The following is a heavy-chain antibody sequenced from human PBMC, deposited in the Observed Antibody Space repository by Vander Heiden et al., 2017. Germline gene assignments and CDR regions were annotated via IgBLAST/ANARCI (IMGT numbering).Heavy chain of an antibody. D-gene: IGHD1-26*01. CDR1: GFTFSNYG. J-gene: IGHJ4*02. CDR3: ARGYSGTYAAFDY. Sequence: QVQLVGSGGGVVQPGTSLRLSCTASGFTFSNYGMHGVRQAPGKGLEWVAIIWYDGSYKYCADSVKGRFTIARDNSKNTLYLQIDNRGAEDTAVYYCARGYSGTYAAFDYWGQGTLVTVSS. CDR2: IWYDGSYK. V-gene: IGHV3-33*01.